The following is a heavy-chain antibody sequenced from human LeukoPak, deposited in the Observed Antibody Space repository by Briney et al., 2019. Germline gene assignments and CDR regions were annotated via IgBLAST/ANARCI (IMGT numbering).Heavy chain of an antibody. CDR1: GGSISSYS. V-gene: IGHV4-59*01. J-gene: IGHJ4*02. CDR3: GRDGYSYGTDY. D-gene: IGHD5-18*01. CDR2: IYYSGST. Sequence: SETLSLTCSVSGGSISSYSWSWIRQPPGKGLEWIGYIYYSGSTNYNPSLKSRVTISVDTSKNQFSLKLSSVEAADTAVYVCGRDGYSYGTDYWGQGTLVTVSS.